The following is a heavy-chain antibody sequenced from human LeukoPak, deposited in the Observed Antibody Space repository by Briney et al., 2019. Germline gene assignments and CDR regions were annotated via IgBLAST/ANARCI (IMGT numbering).Heavy chain of an antibody. J-gene: IGHJ4*02. CDR2: IIPIFGTA. CDR3: ASSPYYVWGSVYFDY. D-gene: IGHD3-16*01. V-gene: IGHV1-69*13. Sequence: SVKVSCKASGGTFSSYAISWVRQAPGQGLEWMGGIIPIFGTANYAQKFQGRVTIIADESTSTAYMELSSLRSEDTAVYYCASSPYYVWGSVYFDYWGQGTLVTVSS. CDR1: GGTFSSYA.